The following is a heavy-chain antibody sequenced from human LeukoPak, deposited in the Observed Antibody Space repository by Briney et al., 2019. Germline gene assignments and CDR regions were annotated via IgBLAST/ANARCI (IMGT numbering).Heavy chain of an antibody. D-gene: IGHD7-27*01. J-gene: IGHJ5*02. CDR3: ARDLAPGDWFDP. V-gene: IGHV4-39*07. Sequence: PSETLSLTCTVSGGSISSSSYYWGWIRQPLGKGLEWIGSIYYSGSTYYNPSLKSRVTISVDTSKNQFSLKLSSVTAADTAVYYCARDLAPGDWFDPWGQGTLVTVSS. CDR1: GGSISSSSYY. CDR2: IYYSGST.